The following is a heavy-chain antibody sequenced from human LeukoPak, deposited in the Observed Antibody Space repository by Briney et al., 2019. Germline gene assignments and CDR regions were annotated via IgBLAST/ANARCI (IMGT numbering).Heavy chain of an antibody. CDR3: ARCEVGVRGVISRFDP. J-gene: IGHJ5*02. Sequence: PSETLSLTCTVSGGSISSSSYYWGWIRQPPGKGLEWIGSIYYSGSTYYNPSLKSRVTISVDTSENQFSLKLSSVTAADTAVYYCARCEVGVRGVISRFDPWGQGTLVTVSS. CDR2: IYYSGST. CDR1: GGSISSSSYY. V-gene: IGHV4-39*01. D-gene: IGHD3-10*01.